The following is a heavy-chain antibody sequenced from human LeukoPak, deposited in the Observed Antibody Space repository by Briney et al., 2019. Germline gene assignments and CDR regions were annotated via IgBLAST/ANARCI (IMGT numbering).Heavy chain of an antibody. Sequence: GGSLRLSCAASGFTFSSYGMHWVRQAPDKGLEWVAFIQYEGSSKYYADSVKGRFTISRDNSKNTLYLQMDSLRPEDTAVYYCAKDLLRDRWFGESWGQGTLVTVSS. J-gene: IGHJ5*02. CDR3: AKDLLRDRWFGES. V-gene: IGHV3-30*02. CDR2: IQYEGSSK. CDR1: GFTFSSYG. D-gene: IGHD3-10*01.